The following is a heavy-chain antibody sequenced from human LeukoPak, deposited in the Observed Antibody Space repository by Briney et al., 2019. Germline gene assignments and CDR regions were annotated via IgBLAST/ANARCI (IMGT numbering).Heavy chain of an antibody. Sequence: SVKVSCKASVYTFTSYDINWVRQATGQGLEWMGWINPNSGGTNYAQKFQGRVTMTRDTSISTAYMELSRLRSDDTAVYYCARRGIAAAGTSFFDYWGQGTLVTVSS. J-gene: IGHJ4*02. CDR1: VYTFTSYD. D-gene: IGHD6-13*01. V-gene: IGHV1-2*02. CDR3: ARRGIAAAGTSFFDY. CDR2: INPNSGGT.